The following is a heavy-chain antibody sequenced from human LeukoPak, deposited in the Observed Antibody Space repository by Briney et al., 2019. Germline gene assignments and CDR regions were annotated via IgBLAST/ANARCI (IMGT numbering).Heavy chain of an antibody. D-gene: IGHD3-10*01. CDR1: GFTFSSYG. Sequence: GRSLRLSCAASGFTFSSYGMHWVRQAPGKGLEWEAVISYDGSNKYYADSVKGRFTISRDNSKNTLYLQMNSLRAEDTAVYYCAKITMVRGAQHGMDVWGQGTTVTVSS. CDR2: ISYDGSNK. CDR3: AKITMVRGAQHGMDV. V-gene: IGHV3-30*18. J-gene: IGHJ6*02.